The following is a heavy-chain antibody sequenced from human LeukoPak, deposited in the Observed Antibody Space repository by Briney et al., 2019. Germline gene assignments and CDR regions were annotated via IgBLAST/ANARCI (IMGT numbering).Heavy chain of an antibody. D-gene: IGHD5-12*01. V-gene: IGHV1-46*01. Sequence: ASVKVSCKASGYTFTSYYMHWVRQAPGQGLEWMGIINPSGGSTGYAQKFQGRVTMTSDTSTSTVYMELSSLRSEDTAVYYCARKPVDYYFDYWGQGTLVTVSS. CDR1: GYTFTSYY. CDR3: ARKPVDYYFDY. J-gene: IGHJ4*02. CDR2: INPSGGST.